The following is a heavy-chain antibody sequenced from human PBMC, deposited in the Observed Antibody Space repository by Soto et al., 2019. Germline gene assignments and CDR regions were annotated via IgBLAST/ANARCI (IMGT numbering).Heavy chain of an antibody. CDR2: ISTSSSTI. CDR3: AREGGYSYGYHY. CDR1: GFTFSSYS. D-gene: IGHD5-18*01. V-gene: IGHV3-48*01. J-gene: IGHJ4*02. Sequence: EVQLVESGGGLVQPGGSLRLSCAASGFTFSSYSLNWVRQAPGKGLEWVSYISTSSSTIYYADSVKGRFTISRDNAKNSLYLLMNSLRAEDTAVYYCAREGGYSYGYHYWGQGTLVTVSS.